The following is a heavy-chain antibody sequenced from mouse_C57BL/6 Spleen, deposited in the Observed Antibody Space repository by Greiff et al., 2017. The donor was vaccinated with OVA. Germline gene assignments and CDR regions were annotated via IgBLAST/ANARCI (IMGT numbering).Heavy chain of an antibody. CDR1: GYTFTSYW. V-gene: IGHV1-53*01. Sequence: QVQLQQSGTELVKPGASVKLSCKASGYTFTSYWMHWVKQRPGQGLEWIGNINPSNGGTNYNEKFKSKATLTADKSSSTAYMQLSSLTSEDSEVYYCERGGRLGDMDYWGQGTSVTVSS. CDR2: INPSNGGT. D-gene: IGHD3-3*01. CDR3: ERGGRLGDMDY. J-gene: IGHJ4*01.